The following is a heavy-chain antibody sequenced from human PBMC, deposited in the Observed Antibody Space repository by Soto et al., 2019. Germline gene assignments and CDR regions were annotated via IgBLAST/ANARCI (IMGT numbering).Heavy chain of an antibody. J-gene: IGHJ4*02. D-gene: IGHD5-12*01. CDR3: AREGSYSAYNFAHGIQLWSFDF. V-gene: IGHV4-4*07. Sequence: PSETLSLTCTVSGGSINTFYWSWVRQPAGKGLEWIGRIFSGGSTSFNPSLESRVAMSVDTSKNHFSLNLSPVTAADMAVYYCAREGSYSAYNFAHGIQLWSFDFWDQGALVTVSS. CDR1: GGSINTFY. CDR2: IFSGGST.